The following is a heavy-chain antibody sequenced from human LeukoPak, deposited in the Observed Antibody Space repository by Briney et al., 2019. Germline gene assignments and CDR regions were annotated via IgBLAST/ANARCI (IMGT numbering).Heavy chain of an antibody. Sequence: ASVKVSCKASGYTFTGYYMHWVRQAPGQGLEWMGWINPNSGGTNYAQKFQGRVTMTRDTSISTAYMELSRLRSDDTAVYYCARYPSSYSSAFDYWGQGTLVAVSS. J-gene: IGHJ4*02. CDR2: INPNSGGT. D-gene: IGHD6-19*01. CDR3: ARYPSSYSSAFDY. V-gene: IGHV1-2*02. CDR1: GYTFTGYY.